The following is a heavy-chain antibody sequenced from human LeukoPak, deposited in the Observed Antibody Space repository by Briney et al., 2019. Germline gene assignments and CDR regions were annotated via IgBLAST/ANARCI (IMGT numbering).Heavy chain of an antibody. J-gene: IGHJ4*02. D-gene: IGHD5-18*01. V-gene: IGHV1-46*01. CDR3: ARPIIDVDTSMGEFNY. Sequence: GASVKVSCKASGYTFTSYYIHWVRQAPGQGLEWMGIINPSDASTGYAQKFRGRVIMTRGTSTSTLYMELHSLRSDDTAVYYCARPIIDVDTSMGEFNYWGQGTLVTVSS. CDR2: INPSDAST. CDR1: GYTFTSYY.